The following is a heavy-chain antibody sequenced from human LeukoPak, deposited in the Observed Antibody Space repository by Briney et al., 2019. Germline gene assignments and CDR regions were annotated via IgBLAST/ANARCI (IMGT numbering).Heavy chain of an antibody. D-gene: IGHD6-19*01. CDR2: INHSGST. V-gene: IGHV4-34*01. J-gene: IGHJ3*02. CDR3: ARPHSSGWYGGFDI. Sequence: SETLSLTCAVYGGSSSGYYWSWIRQPPGKGLEWIGEINHSGSTNYNPSLKSRVTISVDTSKNQFSLKLRSVTAADTAVYYCARPHSSGWYGGFDIWGQGTMVTVSS. CDR1: GGSSSGYY.